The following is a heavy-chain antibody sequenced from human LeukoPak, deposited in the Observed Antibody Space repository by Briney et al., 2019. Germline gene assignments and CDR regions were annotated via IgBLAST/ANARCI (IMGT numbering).Heavy chain of an antibody. V-gene: IGHV3-9*03. D-gene: IGHD4-17*01. CDR3: AKDVASGRDGYFDL. CDR2: ISWNSGSI. J-gene: IGHJ2*01. CDR1: GFTFDDYA. Sequence: GRSLRLSCAASGFTFDDYAMHWVRQAPGKGLEWVSGISWNSGSIAYAESVKGRSTISRDNAKNSLYLQMNSLRIEDMALYYCAKDVASGRDGYFDLWGRGTLVIVSS.